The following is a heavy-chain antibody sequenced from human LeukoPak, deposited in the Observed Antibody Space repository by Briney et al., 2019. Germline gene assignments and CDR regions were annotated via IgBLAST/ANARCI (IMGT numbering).Heavy chain of an antibody. V-gene: IGHV3-74*01. CDR1: GFNFRRYT. Sequence: GGSLRLSCVASGFNFRRYTMHWVRQVPGKGLVWVSRINSDGSSTSYTDSVKGRFTISRDNAKNTLYLQMNSLRAEDTAVYYCARDSTVTRPGGMDVWGQGTTVTVSS. CDR2: INSDGSST. J-gene: IGHJ6*02. CDR3: ARDSTVTRPGGMDV. D-gene: IGHD4-17*01.